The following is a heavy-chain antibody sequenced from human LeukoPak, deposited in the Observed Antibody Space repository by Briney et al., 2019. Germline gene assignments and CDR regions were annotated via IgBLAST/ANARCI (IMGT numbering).Heavy chain of an antibody. Sequence: GGSLRLSCAASGFTFSNYWMHWVRQAPGKGLVWVSRINSDGINTSYADSVKGRFTISRDNAKNSLYLQMNSLRAEDTAVYYCAKGRASAGGYSGYDWGDWFDPWGQGTLVTVSS. D-gene: IGHD5-12*01. CDR1: GFTFSNYW. J-gene: IGHJ5*02. CDR3: AKGRASAGGYSGYDWGDWFDP. V-gene: IGHV3-74*01. CDR2: INSDGINT.